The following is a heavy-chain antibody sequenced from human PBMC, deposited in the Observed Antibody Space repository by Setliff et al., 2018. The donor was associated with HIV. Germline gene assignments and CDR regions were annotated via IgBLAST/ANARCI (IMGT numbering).Heavy chain of an antibody. V-gene: IGHV1-18*01. J-gene: IGHJ3*02. D-gene: IGHD1-26*01. CDR2: ISAYNGNT. CDR1: GYTFTSYG. Sequence: ASVKVSCKASGYTFTSYGISWVRQAPGQGLEWMGWISAYNGNTNYAQKLQGRVTMTTDTSTSTAYMELRNLRSDDTAVYYCARDSEWGSYIFWTFDIWGQGTMVTVSS. CDR3: ARDSEWGSYIFWTFDI.